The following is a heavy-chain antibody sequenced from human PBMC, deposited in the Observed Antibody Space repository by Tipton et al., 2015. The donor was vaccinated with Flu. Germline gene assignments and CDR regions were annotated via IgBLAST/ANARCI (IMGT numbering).Heavy chain of an antibody. J-gene: IGHJ5*01. CDR2: IFPSGTT. CDR3: ARRTDSGSFNWFDS. V-gene: IGHV4-39*07. Sequence: TLSLTCTVSSGSIRSTNYFCAWIRQPPGKRLELIGSIFPSGTTYYNPSLKSRVTISVDTSKGQFSLMLRSVTAADTAVYYCARRTDSGSFNWFDSWGHGTLVTVSS. D-gene: IGHD1-26*01. CDR1: SGSIRSTNYF.